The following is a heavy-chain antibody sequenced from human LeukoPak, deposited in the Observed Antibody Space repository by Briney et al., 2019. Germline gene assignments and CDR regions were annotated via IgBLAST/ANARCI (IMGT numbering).Heavy chain of an antibody. CDR1: GASISSYY. Sequence: SETLSLTCTVSGASISSYYWSWIRQPPGKGLGWIGYIFYSGSTNYNPSLKSRVTISADTSKNQVSLTLSSVTAADTAVYYCARHPELYFFDYWGQGTLVTVSS. D-gene: IGHD3-10*01. J-gene: IGHJ4*02. V-gene: IGHV4-59*08. CDR2: IFYSGST. CDR3: ARHPELYFFDY.